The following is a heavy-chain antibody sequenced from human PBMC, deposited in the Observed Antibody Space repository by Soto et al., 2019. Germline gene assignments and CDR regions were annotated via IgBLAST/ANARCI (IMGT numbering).Heavy chain of an antibody. CDR3: TALTGTTMALDY. CDR2: IKTKSDGATT. J-gene: IGHJ4*02. CDR1: GFTFSNAW. D-gene: IGHD1-7*01. Sequence: SLRLSCAASGFTFSNAWMNWVRQAPGKGLEWVGRIKTKSDGATTDYAAPVKGRFTISRDDSRNTLYLQMNSLKAEDTAVYYCTALTGTTMALDYWGQGTLVTVSS. V-gene: IGHV3-15*01.